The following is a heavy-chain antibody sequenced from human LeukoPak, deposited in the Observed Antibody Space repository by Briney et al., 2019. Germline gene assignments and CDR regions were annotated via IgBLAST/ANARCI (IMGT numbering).Heavy chain of an antibody. J-gene: IGHJ4*02. CDR3: VRGGWRIIETGGDS. V-gene: IGHV3-48*04. D-gene: IGHD2-15*01. CDR2: ISPTGSTM. Sequence: PGGSLRLSCAASEFTCSTYAMNWVLQAPGKGLEWVGYISPTGSTMFYADSVKGRFTLSRDNADNSLYLRMNSLRVEDTALYYCVRGGWRIIETGGDSWGQGTLVTVSS. CDR1: EFTCSTYA.